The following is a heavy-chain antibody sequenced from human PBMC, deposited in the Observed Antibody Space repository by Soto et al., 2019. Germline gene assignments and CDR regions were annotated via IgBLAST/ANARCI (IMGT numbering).Heavy chain of an antibody. J-gene: IGHJ4*02. D-gene: IGHD3-9*01. V-gene: IGHV3-23*01. CDR2: ISGSGGST. Sequence: PGGSLRLSCAASGFTFSSYAMSWVRQAPGKGLEWVSAISGSGGSTYYADSVKGRFTISRDNSKNTLYLQMNSLRAEDTAVYYCAKGRTYYGILTGSDYWGQGTLVTVSS. CDR3: AKGRTYYGILTGSDY. CDR1: GFTFSSYA.